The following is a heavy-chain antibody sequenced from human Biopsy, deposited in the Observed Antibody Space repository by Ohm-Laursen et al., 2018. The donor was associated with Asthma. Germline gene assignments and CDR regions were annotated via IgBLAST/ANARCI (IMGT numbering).Heavy chain of an antibody. CDR1: GGTFNTYV. V-gene: IGHV1-69*13. CDR2: INSVFGTT. Sequence: ASVKVSCKSLGGTFNTYVIGWARQAPGQGLEWMGGINSVFGTTNYPQKFQDRVTITADDSTSTVYMELSSLRSEDTAVYYCARKAGSCISRTCYSLDFWGQGTLVTVSS. CDR3: ARKAGSCISRTCYSLDF. J-gene: IGHJ4*02. D-gene: IGHD2-2*01.